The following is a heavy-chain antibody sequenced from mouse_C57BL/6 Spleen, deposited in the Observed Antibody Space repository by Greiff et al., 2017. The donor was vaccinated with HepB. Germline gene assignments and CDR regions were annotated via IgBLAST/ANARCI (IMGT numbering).Heavy chain of an antibody. D-gene: IGHD1-2*01. J-gene: IGHJ1*03. CDR1: GFTFSSYG. CDR2: ISSGGSYT. Sequence: EVQLQESGGDLVKPGGSLKLSCAASGFTFSSYGMSWVRQTPDKRLEWVATISSGGSYTYYPDSVKGRFTISRDNAKNTLYLQMSSLKSEDTAMYYCARHEGTTAWYFDVWGTGTTVTVSS. V-gene: IGHV5-6*01. CDR3: ARHEGTTAWYFDV.